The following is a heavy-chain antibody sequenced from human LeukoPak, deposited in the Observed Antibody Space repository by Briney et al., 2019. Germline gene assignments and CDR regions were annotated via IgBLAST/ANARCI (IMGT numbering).Heavy chain of an antibody. CDR3: ASARYYHFWSRRGSEYYFDY. Sequence: PGGSLRLSCAASVFTVSSNYMSWVRPAPGKGLECVSVIYSGVSTYYAYPVKGRFTISRYNSKNTLYLQMNSLRADDTAVYYCASARYYHFWSRRGSEYYFDYWGQGTLVTVSS. V-gene: IGHV3-53*01. D-gene: IGHD3-3*01. J-gene: IGHJ4*02. CDR2: IYSGVST. CDR1: VFTVSSNY.